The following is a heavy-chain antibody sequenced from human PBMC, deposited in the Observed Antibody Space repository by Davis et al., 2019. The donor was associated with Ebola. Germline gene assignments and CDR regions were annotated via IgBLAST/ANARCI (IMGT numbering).Heavy chain of an antibody. CDR1: GFTFREHA. V-gene: IGHV3-30-3*01. Sequence: GESLKISCAASGFTFREHAMHWVRQAPGKGLEWVAVISYDGTNKYYADSVKGRFTISRDNSKDTMFLQMNSLRAEDTAVYYCARDYNSGSYRSYYGMDVWGQGTLVTVSS. J-gene: IGHJ6*02. D-gene: IGHD3-10*01. CDR2: ISYDGTNK. CDR3: ARDYNSGSYRSYYGMDV.